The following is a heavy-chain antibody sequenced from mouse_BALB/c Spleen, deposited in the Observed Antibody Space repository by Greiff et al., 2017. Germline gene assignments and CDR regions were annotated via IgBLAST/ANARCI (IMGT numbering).Heavy chain of an antibody. CDR1: GYAFSSYW. D-gene: IGHD4-1*02. CDR2: IYPGDGDT. V-gene: IGHV1-80*01. CDR3: AREATGTSVGYAMDD. Sequence: VQLQQSGAELVRPGSSVKISCKASGYAFSSYWMNWVKQRPGKGLEWIGQIYPGDGDTNYNGKFKGKATLTADKSSSTAYMQLSSLTSEDSAVYFCAREATGTSVGYAMDDWGQGTSVTVSS. J-gene: IGHJ4*01.